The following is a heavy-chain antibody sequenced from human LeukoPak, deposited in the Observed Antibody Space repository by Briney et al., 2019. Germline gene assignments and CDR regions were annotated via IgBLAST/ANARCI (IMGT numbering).Heavy chain of an antibody. D-gene: IGHD3-10*01. CDR2: IYYSGST. V-gene: IGHV4-61*10. Sequence: SETLSLTCTVSGGSISSGSYYWSWIRQPAGKGLEWIGYIYYSGSTNYNPSLKSRVTISVDTSKNQFSLKLSSVTAADTAVYYCARAEDMVRGVITFDYWGQGTLVTVSS. J-gene: IGHJ4*02. CDR1: GGSISSGSYY. CDR3: ARAEDMVRGVITFDY.